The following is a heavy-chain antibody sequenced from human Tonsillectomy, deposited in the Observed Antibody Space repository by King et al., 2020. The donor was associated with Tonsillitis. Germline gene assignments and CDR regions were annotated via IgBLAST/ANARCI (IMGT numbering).Heavy chain of an antibody. Sequence: TLKESGPTLVKPTQTLTLTCTFSGFSLSTSGVGVGWIRQPPGKALEWLALIYWNDDKRYSPSLESRLTITKDTSKNQVVLTMTNMDPVDTATYYCAPSRGYCSGGSCYSYYYFDYWGQGTLVTVSS. CDR1: GFSLSTSGVG. V-gene: IGHV2-5*01. CDR3: APSRGYCSGGSCYSYYYFDY. D-gene: IGHD2-15*01. J-gene: IGHJ4*02. CDR2: IYWNDDK.